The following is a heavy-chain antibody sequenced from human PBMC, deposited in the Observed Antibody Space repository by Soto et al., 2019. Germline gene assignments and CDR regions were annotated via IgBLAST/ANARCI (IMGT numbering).Heavy chain of an antibody. CDR2: IKSKTDGGTT. CDR3: TTDQAVVTAIDYYFDY. J-gene: IGHJ4*02. Sequence: GESLKISCAASGFTFSNAWMSWVRQAPGKGLEWVGRIKSKTDGGTTDYAAPVKGRFTISRDDSKNTLYLQMNSLKTEDTAVYYCTTDQAVVTAIDYYFDYWGQGTLVTVSS. CDR1: GFTFSNAW. V-gene: IGHV3-15*01. D-gene: IGHD2-21*02.